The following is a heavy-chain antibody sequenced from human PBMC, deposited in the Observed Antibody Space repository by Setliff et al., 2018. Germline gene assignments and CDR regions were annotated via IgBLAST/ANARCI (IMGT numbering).Heavy chain of an antibody. CDR2: IYFSGAT. Sequence: SETLSLTCSVSGDSINPYYWTWIRQPPGKGLEWIGFIYFSGATTYNPSLKSRVTMSVDTSKNQLSLKLTFVTAADTAIYYCARLIGYSYGYYYHYVDVWGKGTTVTSP. D-gene: IGHD5-18*01. CDR3: ARLIGYSYGYYYHYVDV. CDR1: GDSINPYY. V-gene: IGHV4-59*08. J-gene: IGHJ6*03.